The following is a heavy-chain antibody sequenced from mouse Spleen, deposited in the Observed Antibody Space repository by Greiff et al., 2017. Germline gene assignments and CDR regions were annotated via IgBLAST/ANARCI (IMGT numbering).Heavy chain of an antibody. CDR2: IYPGDGST. D-gene: IGHD1-1*01. Sequence: LVESGPELVKPGASVKMSCKASGYTFTSYYIHWVKQRPGQGLEWIGWIYPGDGSTKYNEKFKGKTTLTADKSSSTAYMLLSSLTSEDSAIYFCARGDITTVVDLDYWGQGTTLTVSS. V-gene: IGHV1S56*01. J-gene: IGHJ2*01. CDR1: GYTFTSYY. CDR3: ARGDITTVVDLDY.